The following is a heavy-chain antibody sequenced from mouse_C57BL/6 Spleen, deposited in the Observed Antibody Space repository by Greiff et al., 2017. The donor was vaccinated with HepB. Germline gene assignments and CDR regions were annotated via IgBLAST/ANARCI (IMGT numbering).Heavy chain of an antibody. V-gene: IGHV1-82*01. CDR2: IYPGDGDT. CDR3: ARGSDGYYWFAY. D-gene: IGHD2-3*01. J-gene: IGHJ3*01. Sequence: VKLMESGPELVKPGASVKISCKASGYAFSSSWMNWVKQRPGKGLEWIGRIYPGDGDTNYNGKFKGKATLTADKSSSTAYMQLSSLTSEDSAVYFCARGSDGYYWFAYWGQGTLVTVSA. CDR1: GYAFSSSW.